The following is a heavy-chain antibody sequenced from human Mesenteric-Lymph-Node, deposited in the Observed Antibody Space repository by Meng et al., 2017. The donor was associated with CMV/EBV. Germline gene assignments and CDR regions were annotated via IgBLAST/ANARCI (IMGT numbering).Heavy chain of an antibody. CDR2: ISGGGSST. V-gene: IGHV3-23*01. CDR1: GFTFRCA. J-gene: IGHJ4*02. CDR3: AKDLFGTVGAAFDY. D-gene: IGHD1-26*01. Sequence: GGSLRLSCAASGFTFRCAMSWVRQAPGKGLERVSAISGGGSSTYYADSVKGRFTISRDNSKNTLYLQMNSLRAEDTAVYYCAKDLFGTVGAAFDYWGQGTLVTVSS.